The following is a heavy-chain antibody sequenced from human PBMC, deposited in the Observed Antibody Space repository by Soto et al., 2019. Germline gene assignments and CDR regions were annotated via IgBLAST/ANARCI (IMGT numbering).Heavy chain of an antibody. V-gene: IGHV4-31*03. D-gene: IGHD1-26*01. J-gene: IGHJ4*02. Sequence: QVQLQQSGPGLVTPSQTLFLTCTVSGGSISSVGYYWSWLRQHPGKVLEWIGDIYYSGSTYYNPSLKSRVNRSVDTSKDQFPLKLRSVTAADTAVYYWAGMYTGSPGGTLRYWCQGTRVTVSS. CDR3: AGMYTGSPGGTLRY. CDR2: IYYSGST. CDR1: GGSISSVGYY.